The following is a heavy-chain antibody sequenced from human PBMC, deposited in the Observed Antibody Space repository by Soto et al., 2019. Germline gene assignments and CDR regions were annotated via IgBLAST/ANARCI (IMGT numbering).Heavy chain of an antibody. CDR3: ARDQFTVGYDFWSGYCPSVPTDP. CDR2: FSAYNGNT. V-gene: IGHV1-18*01. CDR1: GYTFTSYG. D-gene: IGHD3-3*01. Sequence: GASVKVSCKASGYTFTSYGISWVRQAPGQGLEWMGWFSAYNGNTNYAQKLQGRVTMTTDTSTSTAYMELRSLRSDDTAVYYCARDQFTVGYDFWSGYCPSVPTDPWGQGTLVTVSS. J-gene: IGHJ5*02.